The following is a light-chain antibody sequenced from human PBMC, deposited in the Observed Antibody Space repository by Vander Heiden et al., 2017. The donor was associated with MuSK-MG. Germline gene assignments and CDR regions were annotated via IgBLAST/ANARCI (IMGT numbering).Light chain of an antibody. J-gene: IGKJ4*01. CDR3: QQDGSSPLT. CDR2: GAS. Sequence: EIELTQSPGTLALSRGDRAPLPCRASQSVSSNYLAWYQQKPGQAPRLLIYGASSRATGIPDRFSGSGSGTDFTLTISRLEPEDFAVYYCQQDGSSPLTFGGGTKVEIK. V-gene: IGKV3-20*01. CDR1: QSVSSNY.